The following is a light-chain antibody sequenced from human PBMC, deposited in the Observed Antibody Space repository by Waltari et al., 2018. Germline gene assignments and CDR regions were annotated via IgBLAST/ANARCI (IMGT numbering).Light chain of an antibody. CDR2: RNN. CDR3: STWDISLNSHV. CDR1: NNNVGNQG. J-gene: IGLJ1*01. V-gene: IGLV10-54*04. Sequence: QAGLTQPPSVSKGLRQTATLTCTGNNNNVGNQGALWLQQHQGHPPKLLSYRNNDRPSGISERFSASRSGNTASLTITGLQPEDEADYYCSTWDISLNSHVFGTGTKVTVL.